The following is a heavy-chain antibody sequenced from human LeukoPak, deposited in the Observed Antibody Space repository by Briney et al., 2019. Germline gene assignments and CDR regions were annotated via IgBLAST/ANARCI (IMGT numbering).Heavy chain of an antibody. J-gene: IGHJ3*02. CDR1: GGSFSGYY. D-gene: IGHD3-22*01. V-gene: IGHV4-34*01. Sequence: SETLSLTWAVGGGSFSGYYWSWIRQPPGKGLGWIGEINLSGSTNYNPSLKSRVTISVDTSKNQFSLKLSSVTAADTAVYYCARGPQWLDAFDIWGQGTMVTVS. CDR2: INLSGST. CDR3: ARGPQWLDAFDI.